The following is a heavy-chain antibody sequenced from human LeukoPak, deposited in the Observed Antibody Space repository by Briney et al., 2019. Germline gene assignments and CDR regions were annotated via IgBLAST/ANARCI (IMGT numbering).Heavy chain of an antibody. D-gene: IGHD2-15*01. Sequence: GGSLRLSCAASGFTFSSYAMSWVRQAPGKGLEWVSGISGSGDSTYYADSVKGRFTISRDNSKNTLYLQMNSLRAEDTAVYYCAKDLLSGGNCYSIFHYWGQGTLVTVSS. CDR1: GFTFSSYA. CDR3: AKDLLSGGNCYSIFHY. CDR2: ISGSGDST. J-gene: IGHJ4*02. V-gene: IGHV3-23*01.